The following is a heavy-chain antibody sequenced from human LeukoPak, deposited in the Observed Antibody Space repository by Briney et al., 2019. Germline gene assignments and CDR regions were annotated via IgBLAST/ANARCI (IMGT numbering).Heavy chain of an antibody. CDR3: ARLLKKGHYGSADY. V-gene: IGHV1-69*13. D-gene: IGHD3-10*01. J-gene: IGHJ4*02. Sequence: GASVKVSCKASGGTFSSYAISWVRQAPEQGLEWMGGIIPIFGTANYAQKFQGRVTITADESTSTAYMELSSLRSEDTAVYYCARLLKKGHYGSADYWGQGTLVTVSS. CDR1: GGTFSSYA. CDR2: IIPIFGTA.